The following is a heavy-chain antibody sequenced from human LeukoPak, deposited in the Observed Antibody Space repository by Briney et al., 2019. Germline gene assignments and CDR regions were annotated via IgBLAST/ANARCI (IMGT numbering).Heavy chain of an antibody. CDR3: ARVEGSGSSLGD. V-gene: IGHV1-46*01. CDR2: IIPRSGST. D-gene: IGHD3-10*01. CDR1: GYTFINYY. Sequence: ASVKVSCKASGYTFINYYMHWVRQAPGQGLEWMGLIIPRSGSTRYAQDFQGRVTMTGDTSTNTVYMELSSLRSEDTAVYYCARVEGSGSSLGDWGQGTLVTVSS. J-gene: IGHJ4*02.